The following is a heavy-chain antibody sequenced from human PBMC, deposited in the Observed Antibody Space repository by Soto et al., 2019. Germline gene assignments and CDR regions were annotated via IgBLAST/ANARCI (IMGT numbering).Heavy chain of an antibody. CDR3: ARRDLTVAMEYFQH. CDR2: ISYDGSNT. Sequence: QVQLVESGGGVVQPGRSLRLSCAASGFSFSNYDMHWVRQAPGKGLEWVAFISYDGSNTYYADSVKGRLTVSRDNPENTLYLQMNGLRAEDTAVYYCARRDLTVAMEYFQHWGQSTLVTVSS. J-gene: IGHJ1*01. CDR1: GFSFSNYD. V-gene: IGHV3-30-3*01. D-gene: IGHD3-9*01.